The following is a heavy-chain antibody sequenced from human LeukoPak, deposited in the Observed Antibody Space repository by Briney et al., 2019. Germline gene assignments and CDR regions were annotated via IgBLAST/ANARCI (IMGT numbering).Heavy chain of an antibody. CDR3: ARGRGIVGATEPLGY. V-gene: IGHV1-18*01. CDR1: GYTFTSYG. CDR2: ISAYNGNT. D-gene: IGHD1-26*01. Sequence: ASVNVSCKASGYTFTSYGISWVRQAPGQGLEWMGWISAYNGNTNYAQKLQGRVTMTTDTSTSTAYMELRSLRSDDTAVYYCARGRGIVGATEPLGYWGQGTLVTVSS. J-gene: IGHJ4*02.